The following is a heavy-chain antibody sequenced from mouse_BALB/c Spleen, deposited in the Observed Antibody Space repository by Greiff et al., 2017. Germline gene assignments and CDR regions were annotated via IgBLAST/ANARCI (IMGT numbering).Heavy chain of an antibody. D-gene: IGHD4-1*01. CDR3: ARPWEVRYFDV. J-gene: IGHJ1*01. Sequence: VQLQESGPELVKPGASVKMSCKASGYTFTDYVISWVKQRTGQGLEWIGEIYPGSGSTYYNETFKGKATLTADKSSNTAYMQLSSLTSEASAVYFCARPWEVRYFDVWGAGTTVTVSS. CDR2: IYPGSGST. V-gene: IGHV1-77*01. CDR1: GYTFTDYV.